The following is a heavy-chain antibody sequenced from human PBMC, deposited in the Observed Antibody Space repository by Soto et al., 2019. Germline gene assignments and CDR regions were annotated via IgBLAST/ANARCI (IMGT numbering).Heavy chain of an antibody. V-gene: IGHV3-23*01. CDR3: AKDPPSPWTANWVDP. CDR2: ISSSGGSR. Sequence: EEQVSESGGALVQPGGPLRLSCAASGFNFNTFAMSWIRQAPGKGLEWVSHISSSGGSRDYADYVRGRFTISRDNSKNVLFLQMNSLRADDTATYYCAKDPPSPWTANWVDPWGKGTLVTVSS. CDR1: GFNFNTFA. D-gene: IGHD1-1*01. J-gene: IGHJ5*02.